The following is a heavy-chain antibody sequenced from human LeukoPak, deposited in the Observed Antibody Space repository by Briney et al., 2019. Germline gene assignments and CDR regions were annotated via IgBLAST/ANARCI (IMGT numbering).Heavy chain of an antibody. D-gene: IGHD2/OR15-2a*01. CDR2: ISSSGSTI. J-gene: IGHJ4*02. CDR1: GFTFSDYY. V-gene: IGHV3-11*01. CDR3: AKDRSMAYEFDY. Sequence: GGSLRLSCAASGFTFSDYYMSWIRQAPGKGLEWVSYISSSGSTIYYADSVKGRFTISRDNAKNTLYLQMNSLRAEDTAVYYCAKDRSMAYEFDYWGQGTLVTVSS.